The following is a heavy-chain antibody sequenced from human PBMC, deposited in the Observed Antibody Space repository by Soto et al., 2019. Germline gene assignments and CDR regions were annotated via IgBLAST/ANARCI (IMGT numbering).Heavy chain of an antibody. V-gene: IGHV4-30-4*01. Sequence: QVQLQESGPGLVKPSQTLSLTCTVSGGSISSGDYYWSWIRQPPGKGLEWIGYIYYSGRTYYNPALKSRVTISVDTSKNQFYLKLSSVTAADTAVYYCASSSSIEARSAFDIWVQGTMVTVSS. CDR3: ASSSSIEARSAFDI. CDR2: IYYSGRT. J-gene: IGHJ3*02. CDR1: GGSISSGDYY. D-gene: IGHD6-6*01.